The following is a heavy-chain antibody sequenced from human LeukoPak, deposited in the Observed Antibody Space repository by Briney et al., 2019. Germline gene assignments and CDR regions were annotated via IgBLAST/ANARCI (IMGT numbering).Heavy chain of an antibody. CDR3: ARGGTNNWYYVGKTWFDP. CDR2: IYPGDSDT. V-gene: IGHV5-51*01. J-gene: IGHJ5*02. D-gene: IGHD1-1*01. Sequence: GESLKISCKGSGYSFTSYWIGWVRQMPGKGLEWMGIIYPGDSDTRYSPSFQGQVTISADKSISTAFLQWTSLRASDTAMYYCARGGTNNWYYVGKTWFDPWGQGTLVTVSS. CDR1: GYSFTSYW.